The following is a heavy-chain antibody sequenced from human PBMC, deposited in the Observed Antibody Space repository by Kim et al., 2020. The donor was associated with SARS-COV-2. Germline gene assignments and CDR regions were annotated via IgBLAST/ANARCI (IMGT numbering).Heavy chain of an antibody. V-gene: IGHV1-2*02. Sequence: ASVKVSCKASGYTFTGYYMHWVRQAPGQGLEWMGWINPNSGGTNYAQKFQGRVTMTRDTSISTAYMELSRLRSDDTAVYYCSKTQRWLQLLMDYWGQGTLVTVSS. D-gene: IGHD5-12*01. J-gene: IGHJ4*02. CDR1: GYTFTGYY. CDR2: INPNSGGT. CDR3: SKTQRWLQLLMDY.